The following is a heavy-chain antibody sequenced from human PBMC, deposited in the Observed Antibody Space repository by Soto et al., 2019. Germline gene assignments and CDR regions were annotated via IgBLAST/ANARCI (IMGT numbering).Heavy chain of an antibody. CDR2: INAGNGNT. CDR3: ARSSGSSANFDY. J-gene: IGHJ4*02. D-gene: IGHD6-13*01. CDR1: GYTFTSYA. Sequence: ASVKVSCKASGYTFTSYAMHWVRQAPGQRLEWMGWINAGNGNTKYSQKFQGRVTITRDTSASTAYMELSSLRSEDTAVYYCARSSGSSANFDYWGQGTLVTVSS. V-gene: IGHV1-3*01.